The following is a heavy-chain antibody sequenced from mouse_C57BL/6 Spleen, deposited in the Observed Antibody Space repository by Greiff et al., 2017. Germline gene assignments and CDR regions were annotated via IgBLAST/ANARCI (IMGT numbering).Heavy chain of an antibody. J-gene: IGHJ2*01. CDR1: GYTFTSYW. Sequence: QVQLQQPGAELVKPGASVKLSCKASGYTFTSYWMHWVKQRPGQGLEWIGMIHPNSGSTNYNEKFKSKATLTVDKSSSTAYMQLSSLTSEDSAVYYCARVGYSNYVLYYFDYWGKGTTLTVSS. V-gene: IGHV1-64*01. D-gene: IGHD2-5*01. CDR3: ARVGYSNYVLYYFDY. CDR2: IHPNSGST.